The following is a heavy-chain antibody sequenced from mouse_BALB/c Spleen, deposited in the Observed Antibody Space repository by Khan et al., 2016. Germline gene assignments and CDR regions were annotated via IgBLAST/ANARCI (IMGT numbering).Heavy chain of an antibody. CDR1: GYTFSSYW. CDR2: ILPGSDST. Sequence: QIQLVQSGAELMKPGASVKISCKATGYTFSSYWIEWVKQRPGHGLEWIGEILPGSDSTNYDEKFKGKATFTADTSSNTAYMHLSSLTSEDSAVYYCARSRLYFDYWGQGTTLTVSS. CDR3: ARSRLYFDY. D-gene: IGHD3-2*02. V-gene: IGHV1-9*01. J-gene: IGHJ2*01.